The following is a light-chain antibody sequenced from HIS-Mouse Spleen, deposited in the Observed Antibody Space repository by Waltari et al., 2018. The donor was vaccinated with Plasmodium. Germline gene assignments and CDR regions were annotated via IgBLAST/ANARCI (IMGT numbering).Light chain of an antibody. CDR2: KDS. CDR1: ALPKQY. V-gene: IGLV3-25*03. CDR3: QSADSSGTYV. Sequence: SYELTQPPSVSVSPGQTARIPCSGDALPKQYAYWYQQKPGQAPVLVIYKDSERPSGIPERFSGSSPGTTVTLTISGVQAEDEADYYCQSADSSGTYVFGTGTKVTVL. J-gene: IGLJ1*01.